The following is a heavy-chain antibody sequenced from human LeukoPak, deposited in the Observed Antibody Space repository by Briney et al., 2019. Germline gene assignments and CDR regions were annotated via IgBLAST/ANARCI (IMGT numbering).Heavy chain of an antibody. CDR1: GGSISSYY. D-gene: IGHD6-25*01. Sequence: SETLSLTCTVSGGSISSYYWSWIRQPPGKGLEWIGYIYYSGSTNYNPSLKSRVTISVDTSKNQFSLKLSSVTAADTAVYCCARVSDRLIDYWGQGTLVTVSS. V-gene: IGHV4-59*01. J-gene: IGHJ4*02. CDR3: ARVSDRLIDY. CDR2: IYYSGST.